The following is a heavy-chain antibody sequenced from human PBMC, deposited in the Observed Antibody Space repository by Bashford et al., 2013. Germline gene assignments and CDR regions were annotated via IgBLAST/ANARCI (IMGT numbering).Heavy chain of an antibody. Sequence: SETLSLTCTVSGGSFNSGGYYWSWIRQLPGKGLEWIGYIYNSGTTYYNPSLKSRVTISLDTSKNQFSLKLSSVTAADTAVYYCARRIPIAGLFDYWGQGTLVTVSS. CDR2: IYNSGTT. J-gene: IGHJ4*02. D-gene: IGHD1-20*01. V-gene: IGHV4-31*03. CDR1: GGSFNSGGYY. CDR3: ARRIPIAGLFDY.